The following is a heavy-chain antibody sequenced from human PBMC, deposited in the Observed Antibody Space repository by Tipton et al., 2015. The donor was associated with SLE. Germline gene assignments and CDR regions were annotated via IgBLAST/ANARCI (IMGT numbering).Heavy chain of an antibody. CDR2: MHYSGRS. V-gene: IGHV4-59*01. J-gene: IGHJ5*02. CDR3: ARDQEVSSGENRFDP. Sequence: TLSLTCTVSGGSFTSNYWSWIRQPPGKGLEWIGCMHYSGRSAYNDPPRRRVTILVDTSRQQISLKLTSVTAADTAIYYCARDQEVSSGENRFDPWGQGTLVTVSS. CDR1: GGSFTSNY. D-gene: IGHD2/OR15-2a*01.